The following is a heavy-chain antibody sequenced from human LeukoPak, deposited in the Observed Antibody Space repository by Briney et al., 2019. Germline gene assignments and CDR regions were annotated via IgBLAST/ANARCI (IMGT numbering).Heavy chain of an antibody. CDR1: GFTFSRYW. J-gene: IGHJ4*02. CDR3: ARGMAGDIVVVPAADFDY. D-gene: IGHD2-2*01. CDR2: ISSSSSTI. Sequence: GGSLRLSCAASGFTFSRYWMFWVRQAPGKGLEWVSYISSSSSTIYYADSVKGRFTISRDNDKNSLYLQMNSLRAEDTAVYYCARGMAGDIVVVPAADFDYWGQGTLVTVSS. V-gene: IGHV3-48*04.